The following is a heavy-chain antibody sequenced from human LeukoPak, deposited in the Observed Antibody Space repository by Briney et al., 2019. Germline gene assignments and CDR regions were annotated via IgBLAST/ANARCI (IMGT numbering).Heavy chain of an antibody. CDR3: AAAAYDFWSGEGYALDI. CDR1: GFTFTSSA. CDR2: IVVGSGNT. Sequence: SVKVSCKASGFTFTSSAMQWVRQARGQRLEWIGWIVVGSGNTNYAQKFQERVTITRDMSTSTAYMELSSLRSEDTAVYYCAAAAYDFWSGEGYALDIWGQGTMVTVSS. D-gene: IGHD3-3*01. V-gene: IGHV1-58*02. J-gene: IGHJ3*02.